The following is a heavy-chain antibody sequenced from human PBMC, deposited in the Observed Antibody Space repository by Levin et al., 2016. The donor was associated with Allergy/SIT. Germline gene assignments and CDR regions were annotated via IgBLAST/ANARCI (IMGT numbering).Heavy chain of an antibody. CDR2: INSDGSNT. V-gene: IGHV3-74*01. CDR1: GFIFSDYW. CDR3: ARDRGASGWSYFDY. Sequence: GGSLRLSCAASGFIFSDYWMHWVRLVPGKGLVWVSRINSDGSNTAYADSVKGRFTISRDNSKNTLYLQMKSLRAEDTAVYYCARDRGASGWSYFDYWGQGTLVTVSS. D-gene: IGHD6-19*01. J-gene: IGHJ4*02.